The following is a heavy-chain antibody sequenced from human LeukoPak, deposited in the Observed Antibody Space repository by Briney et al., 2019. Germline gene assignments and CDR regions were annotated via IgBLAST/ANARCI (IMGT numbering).Heavy chain of an antibody. Sequence: GGSLRLSCAASGFTFSSSEMNWVRQAPGRGLEWVSYISNSGGTIDYADSVKGRFTISRDNAKNSLYLQMNSLRAEDTAVYYCARDPSGWLSEGVSDYWGQGTLVTVSS. CDR1: GFTFSSSE. CDR3: ARDPSGWLSEGVSDY. J-gene: IGHJ4*02. CDR2: ISNSGGTI. V-gene: IGHV3-48*03. D-gene: IGHD6-19*01.